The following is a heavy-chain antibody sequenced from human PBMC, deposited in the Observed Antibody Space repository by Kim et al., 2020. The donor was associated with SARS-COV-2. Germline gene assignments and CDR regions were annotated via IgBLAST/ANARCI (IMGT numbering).Heavy chain of an antibody. CDR3: ARVIPYYYGSGSYYFGNWFDP. V-gene: IGHV4-34*01. CDR1: GGSFSGYY. J-gene: IGHJ5*02. Sequence: SETLSLTCAVYGGSFSGYYWSWIRQPPGKGLEWIGEINHSGSTNYNPSLKSRVTISVDTSKNQFSLKLSSVTAADTAVYYCARVIPYYYGSGSYYFGNWFDPWGQGTLVTVSS. CDR2: INHSGST. D-gene: IGHD3-10*01.